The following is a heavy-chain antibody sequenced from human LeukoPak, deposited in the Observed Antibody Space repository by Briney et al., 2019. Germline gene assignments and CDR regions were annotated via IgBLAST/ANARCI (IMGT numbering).Heavy chain of an antibody. D-gene: IGHD3-10*01. J-gene: IGHJ5*02. Sequence: PSETLSLTCTVSGGSISSYYWSWIRQPPGKGLEWIGYIYYSGSTNYNPSLKSRVTISVDTSKNQFSLKLSSVTAADTAVYYCARETQGRWFDPWGQGTLATVSS. CDR3: ARETQGRWFDP. CDR2: IYYSGST. V-gene: IGHV4-59*01. CDR1: GGSISSYY.